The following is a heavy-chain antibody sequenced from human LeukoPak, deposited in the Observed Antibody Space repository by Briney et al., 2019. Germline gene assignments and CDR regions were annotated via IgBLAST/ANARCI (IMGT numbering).Heavy chain of an antibody. CDR2: IYYSGST. D-gene: IGHD6-13*01. Sequence: MSSETLSLTCTVSGGSISSYYWSWIRQPPGKGLEWIGYIYYSGSTNYNPSLKSRVTISVDTSKNQFSLKLSSVTAADTAVYYCARSTGYSSSWPPGYWGQGTLVTVSS. CDR1: GGSISSYY. V-gene: IGHV4-59*01. CDR3: ARSTGYSSSWPPGY. J-gene: IGHJ4*02.